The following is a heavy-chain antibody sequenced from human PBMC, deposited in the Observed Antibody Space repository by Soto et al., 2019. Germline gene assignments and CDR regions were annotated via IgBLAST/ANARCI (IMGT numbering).Heavy chain of an antibody. CDR3: ARERTFTMVRAFDY. CDR1: GFTFSSYA. D-gene: IGHD3-10*01. V-gene: IGHV3-30-3*01. J-gene: IGHJ4*02. CDR2: ISYDGSNK. Sequence: QVQLGESGGGVVQPGRSLRLSCAASGFTFSSYAMHWVRQAPGKGLEWVAVISYDGSNKYYADSVKGRFTISRDNSKNTLYLKMNSLRAEDTAVYYCARERTFTMVRAFDYWGQGTLVTVSS.